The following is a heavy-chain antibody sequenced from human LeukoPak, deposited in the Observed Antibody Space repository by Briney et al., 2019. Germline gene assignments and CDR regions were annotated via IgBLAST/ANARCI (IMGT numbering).Heavy chain of an antibody. V-gene: IGHV3-30*18. Sequence: GGSLRLSCAASGFTFSSYAMDWVRQAPGKGLEWVAFVSYDGSSKYYGDSVKGRFTISRDNSKNTLYLQMDSLRAEDTAVYFCAKERRYYYDNSGSHYFDYWGHGTLVTVSS. CDR1: GFTFSSYA. CDR2: VSYDGSSK. D-gene: IGHD3-22*01. CDR3: AKERRYYYDNSGSHYFDY. J-gene: IGHJ4*01.